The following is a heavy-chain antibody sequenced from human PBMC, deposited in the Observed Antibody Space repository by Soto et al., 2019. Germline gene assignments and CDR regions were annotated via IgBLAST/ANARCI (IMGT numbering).Heavy chain of an antibody. J-gene: IGHJ4*02. CDR3: ARDRAYFDY. CDR2: TSYDGSNK. Sequence: ESGGGVVQPGRSLRLSCAASGFIFSGYTMHWVRQAPGKGLEWVAVTSYDGSNKYYVDSVKGRFTTSRDNSKNTLYLQMTSLRAEDTAVYYCARDRAYFDYWGQGTRVTVSS. V-gene: IGHV3-30-3*01. CDR1: GFIFSGYT.